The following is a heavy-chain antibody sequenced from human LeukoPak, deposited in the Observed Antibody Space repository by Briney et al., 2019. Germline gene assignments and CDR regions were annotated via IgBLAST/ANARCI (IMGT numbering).Heavy chain of an antibody. J-gene: IGHJ4*02. Sequence: GGSLRLSCAASGFTFSSSAMSWVRQAPGKGLEWVSAISNNGGYTYYADSVQGRFTISRDNSKNTLYLQMNSLRAEDTAVYYCARAVLGDSSGYYDYWGQGTLVTVSS. V-gene: IGHV3-23*01. CDR1: GFTFSSSA. CDR2: ISNNGGYT. D-gene: IGHD3-22*01. CDR3: ARAVLGDSSGYYDY.